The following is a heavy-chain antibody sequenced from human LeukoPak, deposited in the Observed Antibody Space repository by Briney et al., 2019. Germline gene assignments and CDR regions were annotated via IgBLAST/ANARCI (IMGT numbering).Heavy chain of an antibody. CDR1: AFIFSNYA. Sequence: GGSLRLSCAASAFIFSNYAMTWVRQAPGKGLEWVSTISGGGGTTYYADSVKGRFTISRDDSKDTLYLQMNSLRADDTAVYYCAKDGLTTVTNADDYWGQGTLVTVSS. J-gene: IGHJ4*02. CDR3: AKDGLTTVTNADDY. D-gene: IGHD4-17*01. V-gene: IGHV3-23*01. CDR2: ISGGGGTT.